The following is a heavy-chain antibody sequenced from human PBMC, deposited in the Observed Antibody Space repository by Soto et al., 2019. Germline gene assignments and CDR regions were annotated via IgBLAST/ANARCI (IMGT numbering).Heavy chain of an antibody. Sequence: AXXTLSLSCAVYGGSFRGYYWSWIRQPPGXXXXXXXEXXXSGXXKYXXXXXXRVXXXXXXXKKHFSLKMRSVTAADTAVYYCARDSAFDIWGQGTMVTV. CDR2: XXXSGXX. J-gene: IGHJ3*02. CDR3: ARDSAFDI. V-gene: IGHV4-34*01. CDR1: GGSFRGYY.